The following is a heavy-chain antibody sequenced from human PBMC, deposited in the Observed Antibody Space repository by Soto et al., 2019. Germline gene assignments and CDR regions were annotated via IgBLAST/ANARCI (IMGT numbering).Heavy chain of an antibody. Sequence: GGSLRLSCAASGFTFSSYAMHWVRQAPGKGLEWVAVISYDGSNKYYADSVKGRFTISRDNSKNTLYLQTNSLRAEDTAVYYCATAKISSSSGWGQGTLVTVSS. V-gene: IGHV3-30-3*01. CDR3: ATAKISSSSG. D-gene: IGHD6-6*01. CDR2: ISYDGSNK. CDR1: GFTFSSYA. J-gene: IGHJ4*02.